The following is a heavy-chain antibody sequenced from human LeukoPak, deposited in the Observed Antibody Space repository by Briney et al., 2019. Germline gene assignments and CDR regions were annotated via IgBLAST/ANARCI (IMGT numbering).Heavy chain of an antibody. J-gene: IGHJ4*02. CDR2: IYYSGST. CDR3: ARGEAPNYYYDSSGYYPGYFDY. D-gene: IGHD3-22*01. V-gene: IGHV4-59*08. CDR1: GGSISSYY. Sequence: SETLSLTCTVSGGSISSYYWSWIRQPPGKGLEWIGYIYYSGSTNYNPSLKSRVTISVDTSKNQFSLKLSSVTAADTAVYYCARGEAPNYYYDSSGYYPGYFDYWGQGTLVTVSS.